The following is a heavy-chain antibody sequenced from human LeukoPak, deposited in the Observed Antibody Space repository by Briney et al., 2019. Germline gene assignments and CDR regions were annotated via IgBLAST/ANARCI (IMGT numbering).Heavy chain of an antibody. D-gene: IGHD3-22*01. Sequence: PSETLSLTCTVSGGSISSYYWSWIGQPAGKGLEWIGRIYTSGSTNYNPSLKSRVTMSVDTSKNQFSLKLSSVTAADTAVYYCARGGLGYYDSSGYYPGDYWGQGTLVTVSS. CDR3: ARGGLGYYDSSGYYPGDY. CDR1: GGSISSYY. J-gene: IGHJ4*02. CDR2: IYTSGST. V-gene: IGHV4-4*07.